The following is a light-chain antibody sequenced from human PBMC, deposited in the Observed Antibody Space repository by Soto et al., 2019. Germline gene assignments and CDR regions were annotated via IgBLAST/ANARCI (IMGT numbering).Light chain of an antibody. CDR1: QSVSGN. V-gene: IGKV3-15*01. J-gene: IGKJ1*01. Sequence: EIVMTQSPATLSVSPAERATLSCRASQSVSGNLAWYQQKPGQAPRLLIYGASTRATGIPARFSGSGSGTAFTLTISSLQSEDFAVYYCHQYNNWPQRTIGQGTKVEIK. CDR3: HQYNNWPQRT. CDR2: GAS.